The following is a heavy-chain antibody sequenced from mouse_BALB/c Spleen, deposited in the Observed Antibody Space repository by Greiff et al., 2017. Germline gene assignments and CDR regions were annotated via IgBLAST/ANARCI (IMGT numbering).Heavy chain of an antibody. J-gene: IGHJ2*01. CDR2: IYPGNSDT. Sequence: EVQLQQSGTVLARPGASVKMSCKASGYSFTSYWMHWVKQRPGQGLEWIGAIYPGNSDTSYNQKFKGKAKLTAVTSASTAYMELSSLTNEDSAVYYCTRSEGLYYGYVGTLFDYWGQGTTLTVSS. V-gene: IGHV1-5*01. CDR1: GYSFTSYW. CDR3: TRSEGLYYGYVGTLFDY. D-gene: IGHD1-2*01.